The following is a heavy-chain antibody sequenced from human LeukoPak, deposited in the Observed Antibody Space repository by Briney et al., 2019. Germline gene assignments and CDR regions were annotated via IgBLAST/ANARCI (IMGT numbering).Heavy chain of an antibody. CDR1: GGTFSSYA. Sequence: GSSVKVSCKASGGTFSSYAISWVRQAPGQGLEWMGGIIPIFGTANYAQKFQGRVTITADESTSTAYMELSSLRSEDTAVYYCARHLGSGYYDAFDIWGQGTMVTVSS. J-gene: IGHJ3*02. CDR3: ARHLGSGYYDAFDI. V-gene: IGHV1-69*01. CDR2: IIPIFGTA. D-gene: IGHD3-22*01.